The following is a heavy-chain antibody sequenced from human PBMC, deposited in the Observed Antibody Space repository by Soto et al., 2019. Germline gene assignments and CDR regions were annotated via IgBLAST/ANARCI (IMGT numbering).Heavy chain of an antibody. V-gene: IGHV4-59*01. Sequence: SETLSLTCTVSGGSISSYYWSWIRQPPGKGLEWIGYIYYSGSTNYNPSLKSRVTISVDTSKNQFSLKLSSVTAADTAVYYCARGGSYYDSSGYYWCFDYWGQGTLVTVSS. CDR1: GGSISSYY. CDR2: IYYSGST. J-gene: IGHJ4*02. CDR3: ARGGSYYDSSGYYWCFDY. D-gene: IGHD3-22*01.